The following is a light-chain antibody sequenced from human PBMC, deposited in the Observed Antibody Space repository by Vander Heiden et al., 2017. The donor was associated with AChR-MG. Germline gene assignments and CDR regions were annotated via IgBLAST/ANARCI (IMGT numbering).Light chain of an antibody. Sequence: SYDVTQPPSVSVSPGQTASIACSGDRLGDRYTSWYEQEPGQTPIVVIYQNNKRPSGIPERFSGSNSANTATLTISGTQAMDEAYYYCQAWSNTFVVFGGGTKLTVL. CDR2: QNN. CDR3: QAWSNTFVV. CDR1: RLGDRY. V-gene: IGLV3-1*01. J-gene: IGLJ2*01.